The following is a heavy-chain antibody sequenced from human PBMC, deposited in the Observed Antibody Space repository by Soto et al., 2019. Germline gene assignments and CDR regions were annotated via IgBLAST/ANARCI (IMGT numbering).Heavy chain of an antibody. CDR3: ARGDDTSGYYYAFDR. CDR2: ISYDVSIK. CDR1: AFTFSSYE. D-gene: IGHD3-22*01. V-gene: IGHV3-30*03. J-gene: IGHJ4*02. Sequence: QVQLVESGGSVVQPGMSLRLSCAASAFTFSSYEMNWVRQAPGKGLEWVAIISYDVSIKYYADSVKGRFTISRDNSKNTLYLQMNSLRTEDTAVYFCARGDDTSGYYYAFDRWGQGTLVTVSS.